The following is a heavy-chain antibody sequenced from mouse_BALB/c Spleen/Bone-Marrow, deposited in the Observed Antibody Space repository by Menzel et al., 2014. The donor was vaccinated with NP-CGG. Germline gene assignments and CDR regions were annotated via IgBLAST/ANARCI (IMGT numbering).Heavy chain of an antibody. CDR2: INNNGGST. CDR3: ARVYVLFFEV. V-gene: IGHV5-6-3*01. CDR1: GFTFSSYG. J-gene: IGHJ1*01. D-gene: IGHD2-12*01. Sequence: DVHLVESGGAFVKPGGSLKLSCAAYGFTFSSYGMSWCCQPPDKRLAMVATINNNGGSTYYPDSVNGQFTISRDNVKNTLYLQMSSVKSDDTVMYYCARVYVLFFEVVVSGITVNV.